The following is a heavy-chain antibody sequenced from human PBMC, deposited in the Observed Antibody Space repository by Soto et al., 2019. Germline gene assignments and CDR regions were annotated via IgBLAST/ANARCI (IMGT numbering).Heavy chain of an antibody. D-gene: IGHD2-2*01. J-gene: IGHJ6*03. Sequence: SETLSLTCAVYGGSFSGYYWSWIRQPPGKGLEWIGEINHSGSTDYNPSLKSRVSISVDTSKNQFSLKLSSVTAADTAVYYCARGQIVVVPAAMFYYYYMDVWGKGTTVTVSS. CDR3: ARGQIVVVPAAMFYYYYMDV. CDR1: GGSFSGYY. CDR2: INHSGST. V-gene: IGHV4-34*01.